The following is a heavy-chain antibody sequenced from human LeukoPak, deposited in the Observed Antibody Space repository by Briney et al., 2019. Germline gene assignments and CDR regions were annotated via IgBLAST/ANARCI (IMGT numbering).Heavy chain of an antibody. D-gene: IGHD2-15*01. CDR1: GFTFSSYS. Sequence: GGSLRLSCVASGFTFSSYSMNWVRQAPGKGLEWVAFIRYDGSNKYYADSVKGRFTISRDNSKNTLYLQMNSLRAEDTAVYYCARVDRGVVVSWGQGTLVTVSS. CDR2: IRYDGSNK. J-gene: IGHJ4*02. CDR3: ARVDRGVVVS. V-gene: IGHV3-30*02.